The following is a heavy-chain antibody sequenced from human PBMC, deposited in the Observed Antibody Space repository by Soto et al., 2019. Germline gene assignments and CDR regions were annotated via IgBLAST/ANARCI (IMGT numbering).Heavy chain of an antibody. D-gene: IGHD2-21*02. CDR1: GGTFNNYT. CDR2: IITVVDIA. CDR3: ASEVTYTDFDYHFDN. J-gene: IGHJ4*02. Sequence: VQLVQSGAEVKKPGSSVKVSCKTSGGTFNNYTINWVRQAPGQGLEWMGRIITVVDIANSALKFRDRVSITTDKATSTAYMELSSLRSEDTAMYYCASEVTYTDFDYHFDNWGQGTLVTVSS. V-gene: IGHV1-69*02.